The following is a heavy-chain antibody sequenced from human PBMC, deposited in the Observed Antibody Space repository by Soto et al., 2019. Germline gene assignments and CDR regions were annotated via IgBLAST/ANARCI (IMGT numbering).Heavy chain of an antibody. D-gene: IGHD6-6*01. CDR2: ITPIFGTA. CDR1: GGTFSSYA. Sequence: SVKVSCKASGGTFSSYAISWVRQAPGQGLEWMGGITPIFGTANYAQKFQGRVTITADESTSTAYMELSSLRSEDTAVYYCARVRRYSSSSGRGWFYGMDVWGQGTTVTVSS. J-gene: IGHJ6*02. V-gene: IGHV1-69*13. CDR3: ARVRRYSSSSGRGWFYGMDV.